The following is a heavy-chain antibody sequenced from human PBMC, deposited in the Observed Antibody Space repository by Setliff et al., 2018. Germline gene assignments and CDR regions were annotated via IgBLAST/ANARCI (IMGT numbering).Heavy chain of an antibody. Sequence: SETLSLTCAVYGGSFSGYYWSWIRQPPGKGLEWIGEINHSGSTNYNPSLKSRVTISVDTSKNQFSLKLSSVTAADTAAYYCARGRGWYRASGTGLDYWGQGTLVTVSS. D-gene: IGHD6-19*01. V-gene: IGHV4-34*01. CDR1: GGSFSGYY. CDR2: INHSGST. J-gene: IGHJ4*02. CDR3: ARGRGWYRASGTGLDY.